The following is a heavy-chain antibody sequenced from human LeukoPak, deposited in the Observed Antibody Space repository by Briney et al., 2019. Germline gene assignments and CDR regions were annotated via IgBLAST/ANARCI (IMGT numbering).Heavy chain of an antibody. J-gene: IGHJ4*02. CDR3: ARIPLGYSGAYYFDY. CDR1: RGSISGSIRSYY. V-gene: IGHV4-4*09. Sequence: SETLSLTCTVSRGSISGSIRSYYWSWLRQPPGKGLEWIGYISSSGSVNDNPSLRSRVTISVDTSKNQFFLNLSSVSAADTAVYYCARIPLGYSGAYYFDYWGQGTLVTVSS. CDR2: ISSSGSV. D-gene: IGHD5-12*01.